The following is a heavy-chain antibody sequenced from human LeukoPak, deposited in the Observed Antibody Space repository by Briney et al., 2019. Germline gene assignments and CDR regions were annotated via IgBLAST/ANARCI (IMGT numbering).Heavy chain of an antibody. CDR3: ARGRITPRFLEWLLY. D-gene: IGHD3-3*01. J-gene: IGHJ4*02. CDR2: MNPNSGNT. Sequence: ASVKVSCKASGYTFTSYDINWVRQATGQGLEWMGWMNPNSGNTGYAQKFQGRVTMTRNTTISTAYMELSSLRSEDTAVYYCARGRITPRFLEWLLYWGQGTLVTVSS. V-gene: IGHV1-8*01. CDR1: GYTFTSYD.